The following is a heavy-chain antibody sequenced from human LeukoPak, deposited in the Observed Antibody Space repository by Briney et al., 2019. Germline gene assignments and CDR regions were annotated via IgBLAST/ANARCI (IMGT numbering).Heavy chain of an antibody. Sequence: SQTLSLTCAVSGGSISSGGYSWSWIRQPPGKGLEWVGYIYHSGSTYYNPSLKSRVTISVDTSKNQFSLKLSSVTAADTAVYYCARLDYGDYAGFDYWGPGTLVTVSS. V-gene: IGHV4-30-2*01. D-gene: IGHD4-17*01. CDR3: ARLDYGDYAGFDY. CDR1: GGSISSGGYS. J-gene: IGHJ4*02. CDR2: IYHSGST.